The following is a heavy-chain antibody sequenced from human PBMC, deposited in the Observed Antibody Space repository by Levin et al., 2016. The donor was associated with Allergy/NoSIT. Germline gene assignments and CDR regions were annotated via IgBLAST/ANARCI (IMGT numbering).Heavy chain of an antibody. V-gene: IGHV1-69*10. CDR3: ARDLSYSYGFDY. Sequence: SVKVSCKASGGTFSSYAISWVRQAPGQGLEWMGGIIPILGIANYAQKFQGRVTITADESTSTAYMELSSLRSEDTAVYYCARDLSYSYGFDYWGQGTLVTVSS. D-gene: IGHD5-18*01. CDR1: GGTFSSYA. J-gene: IGHJ4*02. CDR2: IIPILGIA.